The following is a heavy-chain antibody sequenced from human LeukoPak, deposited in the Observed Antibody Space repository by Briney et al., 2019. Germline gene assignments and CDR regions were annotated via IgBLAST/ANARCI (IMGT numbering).Heavy chain of an antibody. D-gene: IGHD3-10*01. V-gene: IGHV1-69*13. J-gene: IGHJ4*02. CDR1: VGIFSSYA. CDR3: ARADFPFGL. Sequence: GASVNVSFKASVGIFSSYAISWVRQAPGQGLEWMGGLIPIFGTAYDAQKFQGKGTITADESTSTAYMELSSLRCEDTAVYYCARADFPFGLWGQGTLVTVSS. CDR2: LIPIFGTA.